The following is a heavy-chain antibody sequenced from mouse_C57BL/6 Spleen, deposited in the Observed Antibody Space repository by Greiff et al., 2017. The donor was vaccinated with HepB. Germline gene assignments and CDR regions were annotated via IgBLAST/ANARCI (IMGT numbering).Heavy chain of an antibody. J-gene: IGHJ4*01. CDR3: ARGYYGSSYLSYYAMDY. V-gene: IGHV5-17*01. Sequence: EVQRVESGGGLVKPGGSLKLSCAASGFTFSDYGMHWVRQAPEKGLEWVAYISSGSSTIYYADTVKGRFTISRDNAKNTLFLQMTSLRSEDTAMYYCARGYYGSSYLSYYAMDYWGQGTSVTVSS. D-gene: IGHD1-1*01. CDR2: ISSGSSTI. CDR1: GFTFSDYG.